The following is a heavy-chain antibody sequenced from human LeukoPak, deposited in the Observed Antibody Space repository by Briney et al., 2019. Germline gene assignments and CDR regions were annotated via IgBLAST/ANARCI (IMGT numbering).Heavy chain of an antibody. D-gene: IGHD3-3*01. CDR1: GDSINRYF. CDR3: ARERHDLWSAYHFDS. Sequence: SETLSLTCDVSGDSINRYFWSWIRQPPGKGLGWIGYIYYSGTTKYNPSLMSRVSMSIDTSKNQFSLSLSSVTAADTAVYYCARERHDLWSAYHFDSWGLGTLVIVSS. V-gene: IGHV4-59*01. J-gene: IGHJ4*02. CDR2: IYYSGTT.